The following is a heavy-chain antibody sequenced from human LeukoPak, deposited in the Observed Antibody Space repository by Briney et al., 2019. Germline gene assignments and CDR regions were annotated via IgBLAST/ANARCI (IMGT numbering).Heavy chain of an antibody. Sequence: GGSLRLSCAASGFIFSSYWMTWVRQAPGKGLEWLANIKQDGSQKYYGDSVKGRFTISRDNAKNSLYLQMDSLRAEDTAVYYCPRGFYDSHRTGLYFDYCGQGTLITVSS. V-gene: IGHV3-7*01. CDR3: PRGFYDSHRTGLYFDY. J-gene: IGHJ4*02. D-gene: IGHD2/OR15-2a*01. CDR2: IKQDGSQK. CDR1: GFIFSSYW.